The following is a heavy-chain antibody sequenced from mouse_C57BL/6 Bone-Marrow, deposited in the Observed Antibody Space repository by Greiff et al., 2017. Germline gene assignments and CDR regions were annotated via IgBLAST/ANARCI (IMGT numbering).Heavy chain of an antibody. CDR3: ARPYYSNYWYFDV. V-gene: IGHV1-55*01. CDR2: IYPGSGST. Sequence: QVQLQQSVAELVKPGASVKMSCKASGYTFTSYWITWVKQRPGQGLEWIGDIYPGSGSTNYNEKFKSKATLTVDTSSSTAYMQLSSLTSEDSAVYYCARPYYSNYWYFDVWGTGTTVTVSS. J-gene: IGHJ1*03. D-gene: IGHD2-5*01. CDR1: GYTFTSYW.